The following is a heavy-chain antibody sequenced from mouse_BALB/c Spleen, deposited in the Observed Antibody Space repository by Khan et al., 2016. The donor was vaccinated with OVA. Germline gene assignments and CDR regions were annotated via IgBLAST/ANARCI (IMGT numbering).Heavy chain of an antibody. V-gene: IGHV1-18*01. J-gene: IGHJ4*01. CDR2: INPKSGGT. CDR3: ARGAGRY. D-gene: IGHD3-3*01. CDR1: GYTFPEYT. Sequence: EVQLQQSGPELVKPGASVKISCKTSGYTFPEYTVHWVKQSLGKSLDWIGVINPKSGGTAYNQKFKGKATLTVDKSSSTAYMEFRSLTSEDSAVYNCARGAGRYWGQGTSVTVAS.